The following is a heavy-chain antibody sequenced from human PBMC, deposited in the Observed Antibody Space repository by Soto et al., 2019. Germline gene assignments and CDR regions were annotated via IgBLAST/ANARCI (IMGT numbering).Heavy chain of an antibody. D-gene: IGHD5-18*01. Sequence: QVQLQESGPGLVKPSETLSLPCTVSGGSISSYYWSWIRQPAGKGLEWIGRIYTSGLTNYNPSLKSRVTMSVDTSKNQFSLKLSSVTAADTAVYYCARDATAMGTLRAFDIWGQGTMVTVSS. V-gene: IGHV4-4*07. J-gene: IGHJ3*02. CDR3: ARDATAMGTLRAFDI. CDR2: IYTSGLT. CDR1: GGSISSYY.